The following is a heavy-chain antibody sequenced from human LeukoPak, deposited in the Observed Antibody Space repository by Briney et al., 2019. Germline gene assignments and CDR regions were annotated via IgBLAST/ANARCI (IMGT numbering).Heavy chain of an antibody. CDR1: GYSISSGYY. J-gene: IGHJ4*02. V-gene: IGHV4-38-2*02. CDR2: IYHSGST. CDR3: ARDRVYYDSSGYLDY. D-gene: IGHD3-22*01. Sequence: SETLSLTCTVSGYSISSGYYWGWIRQPPGKGLEWIGSIYHSGSTYYNPSLKSRVTISVDTSKNQFSLKMYSVTTADTAVYYCARDRVYYDSSGYLDYWGQGTLVTVSS.